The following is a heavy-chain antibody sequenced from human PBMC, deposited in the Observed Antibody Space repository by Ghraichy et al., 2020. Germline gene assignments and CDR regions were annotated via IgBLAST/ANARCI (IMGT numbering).Heavy chain of an antibody. V-gene: IGHV4-4*02. CDR1: GDSIISNSW. J-gene: IGHJ4*02. Sequence: SETLSLTCAVSGDSIISNSWWSWVRQPPGKGLEWIWEIFHSGSTNYNPSLKSRITISLDKSKNQFSLKMTSVTAADTAVYYCAREIDQLRYFDSWGQGTRATVPS. D-gene: IGHD2-2*01. CDR3: AREIDQLRYFDS. CDR2: IFHSGST.